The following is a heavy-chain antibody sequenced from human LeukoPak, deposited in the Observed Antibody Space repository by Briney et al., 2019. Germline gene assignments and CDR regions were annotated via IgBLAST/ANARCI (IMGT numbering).Heavy chain of an antibody. J-gene: IGHJ4*02. CDR2: ISGSGGST. Sequence: YPGGSLRLSCAASGFTFSSYAMSWVRQAPGKGLEWVSAISGSGGSTYYADSVKGRFTISRDNSKNTLYLQMNSLRAEGTDCAKDKIAVAGRGFDYWGQGTLVTVSS. CDR3: AKDKIAVAGRGFDY. D-gene: IGHD6-19*01. CDR1: GFTFSSYA. V-gene: IGHV3-23*01.